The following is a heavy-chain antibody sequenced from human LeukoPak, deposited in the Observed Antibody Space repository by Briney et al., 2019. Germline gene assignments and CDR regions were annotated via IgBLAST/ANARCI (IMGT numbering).Heavy chain of an antibody. V-gene: IGHV3-23*01. CDR2: ISGSGGST. CDR1: GFTFSSYA. D-gene: IGHD2-15*01. J-gene: IGHJ5*02. Sequence: GGSLRLSCAASGFTFSSYAMSWVRQAPGKGLEWVSAISGSGGSTYYADSVKGRFTISRDNSKNTLYLQMNSLRAEDTAVYYCARGPSAYCSGGSCYSGSAWFDPWGQGTLVTVSS. CDR3: ARGPSAYCSGGSCYSGSAWFDP.